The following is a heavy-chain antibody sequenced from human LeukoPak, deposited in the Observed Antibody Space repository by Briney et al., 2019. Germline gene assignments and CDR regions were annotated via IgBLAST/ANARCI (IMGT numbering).Heavy chain of an antibody. J-gene: IGHJ4*02. CDR1: GLTSSSHW. CDR3: VRGDYFDY. Sequence: GGSLRLSCAASGLTSSSHWMHWVRQAPGKGLVWVSRITNDGSSTTYADSVKGRFTISRDNAKNSLYLQMNSLRAEDTAVYYCVRGDYFDYWGQGTLVTVSS. V-gene: IGHV3-74*01. CDR2: ITNDGSST.